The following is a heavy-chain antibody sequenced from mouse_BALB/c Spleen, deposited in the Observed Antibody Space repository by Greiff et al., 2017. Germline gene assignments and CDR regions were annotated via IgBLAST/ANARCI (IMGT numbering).Heavy chain of an antibody. CDR3: ARDYYYGSSWYFDV. CDR2: INSNGGST. J-gene: IGHJ1*01. CDR1: GFTFSSYG. V-gene: IGHV5-6-3*01. D-gene: IGHD1-1*01. Sequence: EVHLVESGGGLVQPGGSLKLSCAASGFTFSSYGMSWVRQTPDKRLELVATINSNGGSTYYPDSVKGRFTISRDNAKNTLYLQMSSLKSEDTAMYYCARDYYYGSSWYFDVWGAGTTVTVSS.